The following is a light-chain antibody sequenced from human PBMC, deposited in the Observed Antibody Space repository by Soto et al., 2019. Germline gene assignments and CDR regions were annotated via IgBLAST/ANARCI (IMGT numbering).Light chain of an antibody. CDR1: QSISTY. CDR3: QHRNRWPPGAA. V-gene: IGKV3-11*01. J-gene: IGKJ4*01. Sequence: EIVLTQSPATLSLSPGERATLSCRASQSISTYLAWYQQKPGQAPRLLIYDASNRATGIPARFSGSGSATDFTLTISSLEPEDFAVYYCQHRNRWPPGAAFGVGTKVEIK. CDR2: DAS.